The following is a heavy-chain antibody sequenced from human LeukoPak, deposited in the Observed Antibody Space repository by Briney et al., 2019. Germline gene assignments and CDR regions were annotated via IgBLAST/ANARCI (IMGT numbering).Heavy chain of an antibody. V-gene: IGHV1-69*05. CDR1: GYTLTELS. Sequence: GASVKVSCKVSGYTLTELSMHWVRQAPGQGLEWMGGIIPIFGTANYAQKFQGRVTITTDESTSTAYMELSSLRSEDTAVYYCARERGKEGYDYWGQGTLVTVSS. D-gene: IGHD3-3*01. J-gene: IGHJ4*02. CDR2: IIPIFGTA. CDR3: ARERGKEGYDY.